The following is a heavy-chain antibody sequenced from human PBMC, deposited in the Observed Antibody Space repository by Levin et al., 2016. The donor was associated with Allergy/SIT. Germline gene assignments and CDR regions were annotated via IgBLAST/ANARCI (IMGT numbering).Heavy chain of an antibody. J-gene: IGHJ4*02. CDR1: GFTFSSYA. V-gene: IGHV3-48*02. D-gene: IGHD1-14*01. Sequence: GGSLRLSCAASGFTFSSYAMNWVRQAPGKGLEWISYISRSSSTIWYADSVKGRFTISRDNAKNSLFLQMNSLRDEDTAVYYCVRFPDNYFDFWGQGTLVTVSS. CDR2: ISRSSSTI. CDR3: VRFPDNYFDF.